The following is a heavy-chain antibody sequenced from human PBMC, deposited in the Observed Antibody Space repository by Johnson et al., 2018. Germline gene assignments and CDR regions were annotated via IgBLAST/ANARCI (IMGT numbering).Heavy chain of an antibody. CDR2: ISYDGSNK. CDR1: GFTFSSYG. J-gene: IGHJ6*03. CDR3: ARASTGTTSYYMDV. V-gene: IGHV3-30*03. D-gene: IGHD1-7*01. Sequence: VQLLESGGGVVQPGRSLRLSCAASGFTFSSYGMHWVRQAPGKGLEWVAVISYDGSNKYYADSVKGRFTISSDNSKNTLYLQMNSLRAEDTAVYYCARASTGTTSYYMDVWGKGTTVTVSS.